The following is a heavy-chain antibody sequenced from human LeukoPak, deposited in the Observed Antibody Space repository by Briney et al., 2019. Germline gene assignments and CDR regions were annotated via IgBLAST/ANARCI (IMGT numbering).Heavy chain of an antibody. CDR2: INHSGST. CDR3: ARVVRIFGVVLDY. Sequence: SETLSLTCAVYGGSFSGYYWSWIRQPPGKGLEWIGEINHSGSTNYNPSLKSRVTISVDTSKNQFSLKLSSVTAADTAVYYCARVVRIFGVVLDYWGQGTLVTVSS. CDR1: GGSFSGYY. V-gene: IGHV4-34*01. J-gene: IGHJ4*02. D-gene: IGHD3-3*01.